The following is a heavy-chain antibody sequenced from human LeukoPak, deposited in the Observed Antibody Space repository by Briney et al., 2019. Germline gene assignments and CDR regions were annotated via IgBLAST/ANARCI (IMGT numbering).Heavy chain of an antibody. Sequence: PGGSLRLSCAASGFTFSSYSMNWVRQAPGKGLEWVSSISSSSSYIYYADSVKGRFTISRDNAKNSLYLQMNSLRAEDTAVYYCERDAGYRDWFDPWGQGTLVTVSS. CDR2: ISSSSSYI. D-gene: IGHD6-13*01. V-gene: IGHV3-21*01. CDR1: GFTFSSYS. J-gene: IGHJ5*02. CDR3: ERDAGYRDWFDP.